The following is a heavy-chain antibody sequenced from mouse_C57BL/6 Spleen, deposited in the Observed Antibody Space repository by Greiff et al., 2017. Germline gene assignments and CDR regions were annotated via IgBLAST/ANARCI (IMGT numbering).Heavy chain of an antibody. CDR3: ARRDGSSYDCYAMDY. D-gene: IGHD1-1*01. Sequence: VKLQQPGAELVKPGASVKLSCKASGYTFTSYWMPWVKQRPGQGLEWIGMIHPNSGSTNYNEKFKSKATLTVDKSSSTAYMQLSSLTSEDSAVYYCARRDGSSYDCYAMDYWGQGTSVTVSS. CDR1: GYTFTSYW. V-gene: IGHV1-64*01. J-gene: IGHJ4*01. CDR2: IHPNSGST.